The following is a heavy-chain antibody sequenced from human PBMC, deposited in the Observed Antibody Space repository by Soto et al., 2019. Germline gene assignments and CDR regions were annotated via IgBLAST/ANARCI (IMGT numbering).Heavy chain of an antibody. CDR2: INSDGSST. CDR3: ARSPDVAWLQLGEDYYYYGMDV. CDR1: GFTFSSYW. Sequence: EVQLVESGGGLVQPGGSLRLSCAASGFTFSSYWMHWVRQAPGKGLVWVSRINSDGSSTSYADSVKGRFTISRDNAKNTLYLQMNSLRAEDTAVYYCARSPDVAWLQLGEDYYYYGMDVWGQGTTVTVSS. V-gene: IGHV3-74*01. J-gene: IGHJ6*02. D-gene: IGHD5-12*01.